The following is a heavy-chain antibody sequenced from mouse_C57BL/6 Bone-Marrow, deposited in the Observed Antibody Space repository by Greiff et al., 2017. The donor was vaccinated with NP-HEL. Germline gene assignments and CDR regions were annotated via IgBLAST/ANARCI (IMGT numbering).Heavy chain of an antibody. CDR2: INYDGSST. Sequence: EVKLMESEGGLVQPGSSMKLSCTASGFTFSDYYMAWVRQVPEKGLEWVANINYDGSSTYYLDSLKSRFIISRDNAKNILYLQMSSLKSEDTATYYCAREGYLYYYAMDDWGQGTSVTVSS. J-gene: IGHJ4*01. V-gene: IGHV5-16*01. D-gene: IGHD3-1*01. CDR1: GFTFSDYY. CDR3: AREGYLYYYAMDD.